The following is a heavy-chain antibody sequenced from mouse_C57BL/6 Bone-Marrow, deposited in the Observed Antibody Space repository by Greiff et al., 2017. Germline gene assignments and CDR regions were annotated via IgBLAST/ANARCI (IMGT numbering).Heavy chain of an antibody. V-gene: IGHV5-6*01. D-gene: IGHD1-1*01. CDR3: ARRTTGYARDY. J-gene: IGHJ4*01. CDR1: GFTFSSYG. Sequence: EVQGVESGGDLVKPGGSLKLSCAASGFTFSSYGMSWVRQTPDKRLEWVATISSGGSYTYYPDSVKGRFTISRDNAKNTLYLQMSSLKSEDTAMYYCARRTTGYARDYWGQGTSVTVSS. CDR2: ISSGGSYT.